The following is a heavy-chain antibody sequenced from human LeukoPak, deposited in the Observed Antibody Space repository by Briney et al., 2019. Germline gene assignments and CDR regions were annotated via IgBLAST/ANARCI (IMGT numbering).Heavy chain of an antibody. J-gene: IGHJ3*02. CDR1: GFTFSSHW. Sequence: GGSLRLSCAASGFTFSSHWMSWVRQAPGKGLEWVANIKKDGSEKYYVDAVKGRFTISRDNAKTSLYLQMNSLRAEDTAVYYCARDLQCGGDCHYDAFDIWGQGTMVTVSS. D-gene: IGHD2-21*02. CDR2: IKKDGSEK. CDR3: ARDLQCGGDCHYDAFDI. V-gene: IGHV3-7*01.